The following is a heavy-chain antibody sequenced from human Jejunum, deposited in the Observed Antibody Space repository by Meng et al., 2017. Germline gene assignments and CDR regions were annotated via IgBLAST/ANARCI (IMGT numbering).Heavy chain of an antibody. V-gene: IGHV3-23*01. CDR2: LSASGLDT. CDR1: ESTFNSYA. Sequence: GGSLRLSCEAYESTFNSYAMSWVPQTPGKGLEWVSTLSASGLDTYYSDSVKGRFTISRDNSKSTLYLQISSLRAEDSAVYFCANRISLPRGVIRSSYGMDDWGQGTTVTVSS. J-gene: IGHJ6*02. CDR3: ANRISLPRGVIRSSYGMDD. D-gene: IGHD3-10*01.